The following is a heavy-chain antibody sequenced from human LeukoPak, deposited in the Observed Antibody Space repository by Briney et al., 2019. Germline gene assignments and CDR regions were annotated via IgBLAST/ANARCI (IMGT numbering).Heavy chain of an antibody. CDR3: AKGDGRTFGGKPDY. V-gene: IGHV3-30*18. D-gene: IGHD4-23*01. Sequence: GGSLRLSCAASGFTFSSYGMHWVRQAPGKGLEWVAVISDDGSNKYYGDSVKGRFTISRDNPKNTLYLQMNSLRAEDTAIYYCAKGDGRTFGGKPDYWGQGTLVTVSS. CDR2: ISDDGSNK. CDR1: GFTFSSYG. J-gene: IGHJ4*02.